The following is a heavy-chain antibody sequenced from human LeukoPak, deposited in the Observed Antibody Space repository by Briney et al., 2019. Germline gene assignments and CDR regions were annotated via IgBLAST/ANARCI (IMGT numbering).Heavy chain of an antibody. V-gene: IGHV1-2*02. CDR2: INPNSGGT. J-gene: IGHJ4*02. CDR1: GYTFTGYY. D-gene: IGHD6-13*01. CDR3: ARKIADDFDY. Sequence: ASVKVSCKASGYTFTGYYMHWVRQAPGQGLEWMGWINPNSGGTNYAQKLQGRVTITRNTSISTAYMELSSLRSEDTAVYYCARKIADDFDYWGQGTLVTVSS.